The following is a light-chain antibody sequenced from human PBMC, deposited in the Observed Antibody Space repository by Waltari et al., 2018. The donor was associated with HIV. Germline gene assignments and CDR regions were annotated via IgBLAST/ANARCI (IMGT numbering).Light chain of an antibody. V-gene: IGLV1-40*01. CDR3: QSYYSGLRV. J-gene: IGLJ3*02. CDR1: SSNIGEGSD. Sequence: QSVLTQPPSVSGAPGQRVTISCTGSSSNIGEGSDVHWYQQLPGTAPKLLIYDNNNPPSGFPDRFSGSKSGTSAVLAITGLQAEDEAYYYCQSYYSGLRVFGVGTKLTVL. CDR2: DNN.